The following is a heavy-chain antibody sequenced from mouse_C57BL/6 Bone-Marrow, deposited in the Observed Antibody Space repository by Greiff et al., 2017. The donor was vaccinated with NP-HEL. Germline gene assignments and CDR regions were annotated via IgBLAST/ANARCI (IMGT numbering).Heavy chain of an antibody. Sequence: EVKLMESGPGLVKPSQTVFLTCTVTGISITTGNYRWSWIRQFPGNKLEWIGYIYYSGTITYNPSLTSRTTITRDTPKNQFFLEMNSLTAEDTATYYCARDPLYDFPAWFAYWGQGTLVTVSA. CDR3: ARDPLYDFPAWFAY. J-gene: IGHJ3*01. CDR1: GISITTGNYR. V-gene: IGHV3-5*01. CDR2: IYYSGTI. D-gene: IGHD2-3*01.